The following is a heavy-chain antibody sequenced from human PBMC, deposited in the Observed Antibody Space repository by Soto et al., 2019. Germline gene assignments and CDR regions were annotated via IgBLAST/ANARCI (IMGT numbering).Heavy chain of an antibody. CDR2: ISAYNGDK. D-gene: IGHD6-13*01. J-gene: IGHJ6*02. CDR1: GCTVIIYG. V-gene: IGHV1-18*01. CDR3: ARNGPHIPAGGDV. Sequence: SVKVSWSPAGCTVIIYGDSWKRKAPGQGREWMGWISAYNGDKKYAQNGQGRVTLTTDTSTSTAYMDMRTLSSDDPAPYYCARNGPHIPAGGDVWRQGSTVTVSS.